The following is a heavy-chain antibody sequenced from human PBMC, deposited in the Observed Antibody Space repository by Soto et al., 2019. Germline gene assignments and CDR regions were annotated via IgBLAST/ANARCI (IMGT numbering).Heavy chain of an antibody. V-gene: IGHV3-30-3*01. CDR3: ARDPGGTDFAAWTYYFDY. CDR1: GFTFSSYA. D-gene: IGHD3-16*01. J-gene: IGHJ4*02. CDR2: ISYDGSNK. Sequence: QVQLVESGGGVVQPGRSLRLSCAASGFTFSSYAMHWVRQAPGKGLEWVAVISYDGSNKYYADSVKGRFTISRDNSKNTLYLHMNSLRAEDTAVYYCARDPGGTDFAAWTYYFDYWGQGTLVTVSS.